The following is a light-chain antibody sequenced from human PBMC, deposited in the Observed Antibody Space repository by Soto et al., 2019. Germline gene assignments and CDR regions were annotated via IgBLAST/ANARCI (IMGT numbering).Light chain of an antibody. Sequence: EIVMTPSPATLSVSPVERATLSCRASQSVSSNLAWYQLKPGQAPRLLIYGASTRATGIPARFSGSGSGTDFTLTISRLEPEDFAVYYCQQYGSSPMTFGQGTRLEI. CDR3: QQYGSSPMT. CDR1: QSVSSN. V-gene: IGKV3-20*01. J-gene: IGKJ5*01. CDR2: GAS.